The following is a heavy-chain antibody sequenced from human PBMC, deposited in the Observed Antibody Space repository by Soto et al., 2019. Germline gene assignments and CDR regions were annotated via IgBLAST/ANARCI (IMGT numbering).Heavy chain of an antibody. CDR2: INSDGSST. V-gene: IGHV3-74*01. J-gene: IGHJ3*02. D-gene: IGHD7-27*01. CDR1: GFTFSSYW. Sequence: GGSLRLSCAASGFTFSSYWMHWVRQAPGKGLVWVSRINSDGSSTSYADSVKGRFTISRDNAKNTLYLQMNSLRAEDTAVYYCASPLGIGAFDIWGQGTMVTVSS. CDR3: ASPLGIGAFDI.